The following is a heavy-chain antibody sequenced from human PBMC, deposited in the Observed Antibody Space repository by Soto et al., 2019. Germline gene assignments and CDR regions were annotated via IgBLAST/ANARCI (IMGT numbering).Heavy chain of an antibody. CDR3: AKDQYCSGGSCYWNN. J-gene: IGHJ4*02. D-gene: IGHD2-15*01. V-gene: IGHV3-23*01. Sequence: GGSLRLSCAASGFTFSSYTMSWVRQTPGKGLECVSAISGSGGTTYYADSVKGRFTISRDNSKNTLYVQMNSLRAEDTAVYYCAKDQYCSGGSCYWNNWGQGTLVTVSA. CDR1: GFTFSSYT. CDR2: ISGSGGTT.